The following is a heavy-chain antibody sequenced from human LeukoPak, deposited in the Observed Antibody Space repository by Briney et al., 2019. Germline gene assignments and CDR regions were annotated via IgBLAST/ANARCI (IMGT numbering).Heavy chain of an antibody. D-gene: IGHD3-22*01. J-gene: IGHJ3*02. CDR2: IYHSGST. CDR3: AKSNGYGLIDI. CDR1: GGSISSSNW. V-gene: IGHV4-4*02. Sequence: SETLSLTCAVSGGSISSSNWWSWVRQPPGKGLEWIGEIYHSGSTNYNPSLKSRVTISVDTSKNQFSLKLSSVTAADTAVYYCAKSNGYGLIDIWGQGTMVTVSS.